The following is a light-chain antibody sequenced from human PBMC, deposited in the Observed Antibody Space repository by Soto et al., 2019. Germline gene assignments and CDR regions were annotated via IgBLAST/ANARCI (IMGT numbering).Light chain of an antibody. V-gene: IGKV3-15*01. CDR2: DAS. J-gene: IGKJ2*01. CDR1: QSVGRN. CDR3: QQYNNWPYT. Sequence: EIVMTQSPATLAVSPGERVTLSCRASQSVGRNLAWYQQRPGQAPRLLIYDASPRATTIPDRFSGSGYETDFPLTIRSLQSEDLAVYFCQQYNNWPYTFGQGTKLE.